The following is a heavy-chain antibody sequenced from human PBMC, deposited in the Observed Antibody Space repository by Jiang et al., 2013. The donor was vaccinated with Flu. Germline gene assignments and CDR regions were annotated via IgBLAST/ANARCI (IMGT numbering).Heavy chain of an antibody. V-gene: IGHV1-46*01. D-gene: IGHD1-26*01. CDR2: GGST. CDR3: ARDYSDAFDI. J-gene: IGHJ3*02. Sequence: GGSTSYAQKFQGRLTMTRDTSTSTVYMELSSLRSEDTAVYYCARDYSDAFDIWGQGTMVTVSS.